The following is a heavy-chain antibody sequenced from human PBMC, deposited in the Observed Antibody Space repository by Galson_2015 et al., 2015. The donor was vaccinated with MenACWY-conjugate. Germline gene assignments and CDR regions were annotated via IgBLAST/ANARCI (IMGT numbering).Heavy chain of an antibody. CDR2: INTNTGNP. J-gene: IGHJ4*02. V-gene: IGHV7-4-1*02. D-gene: IGHD6-13*01. CDR1: GYTFTDYP. Sequence: SVKVSCKASGYTFTDYPINWVRQAPGQGLEWMGWINTNTGNPTFAQGFTGRFVFSLDTSVSTAFLEISSLKAEDTAVYYCARKRGDTSSRFYFDYWSQGSLVTVSS. CDR3: ARKRGDTSSRFYFDY.